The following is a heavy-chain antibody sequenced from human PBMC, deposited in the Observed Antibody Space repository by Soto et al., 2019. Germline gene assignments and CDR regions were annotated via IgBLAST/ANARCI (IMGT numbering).Heavy chain of an antibody. D-gene: IGHD3-9*01. CDR2: IYWDDDK. CDR1: GFSLSTSGVG. Sequence: QITLKESGPTLVKPTQTLTLTCTFSGFSLSTSGVGVGWIRQPPGKALEWLALIYWDDDKRYSPSPKSRLTITKDTSKNQVVLTMTNMDPVDTATYYCAHKDPMTGFRDYWGQGTLVTVSS. CDR3: AHKDPMTGFRDY. V-gene: IGHV2-5*02. J-gene: IGHJ4*02.